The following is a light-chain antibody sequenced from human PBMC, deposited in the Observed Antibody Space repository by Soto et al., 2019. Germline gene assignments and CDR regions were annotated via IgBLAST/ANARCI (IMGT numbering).Light chain of an antibody. J-gene: IGLJ2*01. CDR1: SSDVGGYNY. CDR3: NSYAGSNNVL. V-gene: IGLV2-8*01. Sequence: QSALTQPPSASGSPGQSVTISCTGTSSDVGGYNYVSWYQQPPGKAPKLMIYEVNKRPSGVPDRFSGSKSGNTASLTVSGLQAEDEADYYCNSYAGSNNVLFGGGTKLTVL. CDR2: EVN.